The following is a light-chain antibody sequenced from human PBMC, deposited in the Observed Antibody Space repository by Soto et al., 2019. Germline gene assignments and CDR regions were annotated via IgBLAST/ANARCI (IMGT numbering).Light chain of an antibody. V-gene: IGLV2-14*01. CDR3: SSYTRASTAV. CDR2: EVN. Sequence: QSALTQPASVSGSPGQSITISCSGTSSDVGLYNYVSWYQQHPGKVPKLLIYEVNKRPSGVSRRFSGSKSGNTASLTISGLQAEDEADYSCSSYTRASTAVFGGGTQLTVL. CDR1: SSDVGLYNY. J-gene: IGLJ7*01.